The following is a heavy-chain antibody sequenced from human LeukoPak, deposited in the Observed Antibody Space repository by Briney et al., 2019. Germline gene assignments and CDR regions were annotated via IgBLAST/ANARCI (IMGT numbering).Heavy chain of an antibody. CDR3: ASPYYDSSGYYYWYFDL. V-gene: IGHV1-69*02. CDR2: IIPILGIA. CDR1: GYTFTSYY. Sequence: GASVKVSCKASGYTFTSYYMHWVRQAPGQGLEWMGRIIPILGIANYAQKFQGRVTITADKSTSTAYMELSSLRSEDTAVYYCASPYYDSSGYYYWYFDLWGRGTLVTVSS. J-gene: IGHJ2*01. D-gene: IGHD3-22*01.